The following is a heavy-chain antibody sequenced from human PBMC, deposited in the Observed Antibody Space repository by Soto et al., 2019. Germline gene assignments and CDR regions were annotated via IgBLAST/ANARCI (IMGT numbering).Heavy chain of an antibody. CDR2: IYYSGST. Sequence: SETLSLTCTVSGGSISSGDYYWSWIRQPPGKGLEWIGYIYYSGSTYYNPPLKSRVTISVDTSKNQFSLKLSSVTAADTAVYYCARVQRLYYYDSSGYEKFDYWGQGTLVTVSS. D-gene: IGHD3-22*01. CDR1: GGSISSGDYY. V-gene: IGHV4-30-4*01. J-gene: IGHJ4*02. CDR3: ARVQRLYYYDSSGYEKFDY.